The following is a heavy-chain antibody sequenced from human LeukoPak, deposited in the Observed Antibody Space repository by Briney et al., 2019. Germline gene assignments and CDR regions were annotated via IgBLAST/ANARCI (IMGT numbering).Heavy chain of an antibody. J-gene: IGHJ6*02. Sequence: GRSLRLSCAASGFTFSSYGMHWVRQAPGKGLEWVAVIWYDGSNKYYADSVKGRITISRDNSKNTLYLQMNSLRAEDTAVYYCARDNQPRAYYYGMDVWGQGTTVTVSS. CDR1: GFTFSSYG. V-gene: IGHV3-33*01. CDR3: ARDNQPRAYYYGMDV. CDR2: IWYDGSNK.